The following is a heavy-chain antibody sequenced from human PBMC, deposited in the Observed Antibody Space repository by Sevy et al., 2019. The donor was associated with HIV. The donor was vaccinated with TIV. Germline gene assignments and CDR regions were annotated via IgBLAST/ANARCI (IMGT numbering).Heavy chain of an antibody. D-gene: IGHD3-9*01. Sequence: ASVKVSCKVSGYTLTELSMHWVRQAPGKGLEWMGGFDPEDGETIYAQKFQGRVTMTEDTSTDTAYMELSSLRSEDTAVYYWATDYYDILTGHADYYYYGMDGWGQGTTVTVSS. J-gene: IGHJ6*02. V-gene: IGHV1-24*01. CDR2: FDPEDGET. CDR3: ATDYYDILTGHADYYYYGMDG. CDR1: GYTLTELS.